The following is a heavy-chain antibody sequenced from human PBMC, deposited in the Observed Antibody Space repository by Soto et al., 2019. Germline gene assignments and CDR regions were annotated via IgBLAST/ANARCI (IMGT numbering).Heavy chain of an antibody. CDR2: IYYSGST. J-gene: IGHJ4*02. D-gene: IGHD2-21*02. CDR3: ARGLAYCGSDCYYPELFDY. CDR1: GGSISSGDYY. V-gene: IGHV4-31*01. Sequence: SETLSLTCTVSGGSISSGDYYWSWIRQHPGKGLEWIGYIYYSGSTYYNPSLKSQVTISVDTSKNQFSLKVSSVTAADTAVYYCARGLAYCGSDCYYPELFDYWGQGTLVTVSS.